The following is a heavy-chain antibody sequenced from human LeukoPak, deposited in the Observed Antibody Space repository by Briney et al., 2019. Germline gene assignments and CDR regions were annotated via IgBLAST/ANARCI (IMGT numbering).Heavy chain of an antibody. D-gene: IGHD4-17*01. CDR1: GFTFSSYS. CDR2: ISSSSSYI. Sequence: PGGSLRLSCAASGFTFSSYSMNWVRQAPGKGLEWVSSISSSSSYIYYADSVKGRFTISRDNAKNSLYLQMNSLRAEDTAVYYCARDRYGDKGDYYYYYGMDVWGQGTTVTVSS. J-gene: IGHJ6*02. V-gene: IGHV3-21*01. CDR3: ARDRYGDKGDYYYYYGMDV.